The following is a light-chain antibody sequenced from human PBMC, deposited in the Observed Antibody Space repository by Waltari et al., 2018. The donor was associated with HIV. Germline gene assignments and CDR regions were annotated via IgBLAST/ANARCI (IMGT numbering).Light chain of an antibody. CDR2: DDV. J-gene: IGLJ2*01. Sequence: SYVLTQAPSASVAPGHTPTISGRNIGSNRVQMYRQKAGRAPLLVVADDVDRTSGVPARFSGARSGERATLTISGVEAGDEADYYCQVWDRSYKEAVFGGGT. V-gene: IGLV3-21*02. CDR3: QVWDRSYKEAV. CDR1: NIGSNR.